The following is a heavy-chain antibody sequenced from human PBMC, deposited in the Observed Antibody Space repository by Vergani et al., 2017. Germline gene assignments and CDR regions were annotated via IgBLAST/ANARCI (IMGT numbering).Heavy chain of an antibody. CDR2: ISRSSSTI. V-gene: IGHV3-48*01. D-gene: IGHD4/OR15-4a*01. J-gene: IGHJ6*03. CDR3: ARSTDYPDDYVSSDYFRRTLDV. CDR1: GSTFSSYA. Sequence: EVQMVESGGGLVQPGGSLRLSCAASGSTFSSYAMNWVRQAPGKGLEWVSYISRSSSTIYYADSVKGRFTISRDNAKNSLHLQMNNLRAEDTAVYYCARSTDYPDDYVSSDYFRRTLDVWGKGTTVTVS.